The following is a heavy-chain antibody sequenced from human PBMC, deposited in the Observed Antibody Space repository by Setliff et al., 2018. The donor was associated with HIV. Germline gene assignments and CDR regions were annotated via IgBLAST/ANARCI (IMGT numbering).Heavy chain of an antibody. V-gene: IGHV1-24*01. D-gene: IGHD3-16*02. J-gene: IGHJ4*02. Sequence: GASVKVSCKVFGYTLAALSIHWVRQAPGKGLEWMGGFDPEDGERINAEKFQGRVTMTADTSTDTAYMALSSLTSEDTAVYYCATDPGRRITFGGVIVNPGYWGQGTLVTVSS. CDR1: GYTLAALS. CDR2: FDPEDGER. CDR3: ATDPGRRITFGGVIVNPGY.